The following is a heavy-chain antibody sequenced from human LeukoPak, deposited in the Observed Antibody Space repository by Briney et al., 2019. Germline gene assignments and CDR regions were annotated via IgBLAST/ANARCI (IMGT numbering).Heavy chain of an antibody. CDR1: GGSISSYY. CDR3: AKFHARGAFDI. Sequence: SETLSLTCTVSGGSISSYYWSWIRQPPGKGLEWIGYIYYSGSTNYNPSLKSRVTMSLDTSKNQLSLKLSSVTAADTAVYYCAKFHARGAFDIWGQGTMVTVSS. V-gene: IGHV4-59*01. CDR2: IYYSGST. J-gene: IGHJ3*02.